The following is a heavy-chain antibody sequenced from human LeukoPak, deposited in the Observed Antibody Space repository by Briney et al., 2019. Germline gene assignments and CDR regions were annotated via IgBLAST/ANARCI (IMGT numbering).Heavy chain of an antibody. CDR2: MNPNSGNT. D-gene: IGHD2-2*01. CDR3: AKYIVPAATGHFQH. V-gene: IGHV1-8*03. J-gene: IGHJ1*01. CDR1: GYTFTSYD. Sequence: ASVKVSCKASGYTFTSYDINWVRQATGQGLEWMGWMNPNSGNTGYAQKFQGRVTITRNTSISAAYMELSSLRSEDTAVYYCAKYIVPAATGHFQHWGQGTLVTVSS.